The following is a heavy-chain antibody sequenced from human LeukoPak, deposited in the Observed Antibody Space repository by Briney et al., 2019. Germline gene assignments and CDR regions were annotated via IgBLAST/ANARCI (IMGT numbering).Heavy chain of an antibody. J-gene: IGHJ4*02. CDR2: IKQDGSEK. CDR1: GFTFSSYW. V-gene: IGHV3-7*01. CDR3: AREGWDDSSGYLDY. D-gene: IGHD3-22*01. Sequence: GGSLRLSCAASGFTFSSYWMSWVRQAPGKGLEWVANIKQDGSEKYYVDSVKGRFTISRDNAKNSLYLQMNSLGAEDTAVYYCAREGWDDSSGYLDYWGQGTLVTVSS.